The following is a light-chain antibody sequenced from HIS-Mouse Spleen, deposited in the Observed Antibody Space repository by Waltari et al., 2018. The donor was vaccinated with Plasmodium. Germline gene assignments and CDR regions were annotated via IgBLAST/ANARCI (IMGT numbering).Light chain of an antibody. CDR1: SSDVGGYNY. Sequence: QSALTQPPSASGSPGQPVTISCTGTSSDVGGYNYVPWYRQHPGQAPKLVIYEVSKRHSGGPDRCAGAKSGSTASLTVSGLQAEDEADYYCWSYAGSPVVFGGGTELTVL. CDR3: WSYAGSPVV. J-gene: IGLJ2*01. V-gene: IGLV2-8*01. CDR2: EVS.